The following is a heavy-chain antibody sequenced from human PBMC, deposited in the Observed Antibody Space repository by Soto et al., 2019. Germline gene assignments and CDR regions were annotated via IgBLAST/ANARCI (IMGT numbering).Heavy chain of an antibody. V-gene: IGHV3-23*01. D-gene: IGHD3-3*01. CDR2: ISGSDGKT. CDR3: ARWSYLDY. J-gene: IGHJ4*02. Sequence: LRLSCAASGVSFGSYALSWVRQAPGKGLEWVSTISGSDGKTFYADSVKGRFSISRDTSQSTLYLQMNSLRADDTAMYYCARWSYLDYWGQGTRVTVSS. CDR1: GVSFGSYA.